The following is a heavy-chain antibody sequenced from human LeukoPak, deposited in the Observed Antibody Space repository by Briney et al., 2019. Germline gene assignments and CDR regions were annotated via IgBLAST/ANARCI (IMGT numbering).Heavy chain of an antibody. CDR3: AKDPEVWGSSWYYFDY. Sequence: GGSLTPAWPLSGFTFSSNSMKWVRQAAGDGLEWVSSISSSNSYIYYADSVTGRLTISRDNSKNTLYLQMNSLRAEDTAVYYCAKDPEVWGSSWYYFDYWGQGTLVTVSS. J-gene: IGHJ4*02. V-gene: IGHV3-21*04. CDR2: ISSSNSYI. D-gene: IGHD6-13*01. CDR1: GFTFSSNS.